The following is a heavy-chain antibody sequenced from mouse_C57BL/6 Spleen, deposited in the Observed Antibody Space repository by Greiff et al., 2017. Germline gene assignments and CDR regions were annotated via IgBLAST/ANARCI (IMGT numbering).Heavy chain of an antibody. V-gene: IGHV1-53*01. CDR3: AREVLRSPFAY. D-gene: IGHD1-1*01. CDR1: GYTFTSYW. J-gene: IGHJ3*01. CDR2: INPSNGGT. Sequence: VQLQQPGTELVKPGASVKLSCKASGYTFTSYWMHWVKQRPGQGLEWIGNINPSNGGTNYNEKFKSKATLTVDKSSSTAYMQLSSLPSADSAVXYCAREVLRSPFAYWGQGTLVTVSA.